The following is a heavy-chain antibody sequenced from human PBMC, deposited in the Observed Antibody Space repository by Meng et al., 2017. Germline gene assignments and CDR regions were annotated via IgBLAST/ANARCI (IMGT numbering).Heavy chain of an antibody. D-gene: IGHD4/OR15-4a*01. Sequence: SVKVSCKASGYTFSSYTISWVRQAPGQGLEWMGWIIPIFGTANYAQKFQGRVTITTDASTSTAYMELSSLRSEDTAVYYCARVAGGRYGTKGYYYGMDVWGQGTTVTVSS. CDR2: IIPIFGTA. CDR1: GYTFSSYT. J-gene: IGHJ6*02. V-gene: IGHV1-69*05. CDR3: ARVAGGRYGTKGYYYGMDV.